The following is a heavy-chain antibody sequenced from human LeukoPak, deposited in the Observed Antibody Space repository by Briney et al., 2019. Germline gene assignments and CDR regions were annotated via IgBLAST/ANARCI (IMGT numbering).Heavy chain of an antibody. CDR2: IYYSGST. V-gene: IGHV4-59*01. D-gene: IGHD5-18*01. J-gene: IGHJ3*02. CDR1: GVSISSYY. CDR3: ARGVDTAMVTNDAFDI. Sequence: SETLSLTCTVSGVSISSYYWSWIRQPPGKGLEWIGYIYYSGSTNYNPSLKSRVTISVDTSRNQFSLKLSSVTAADTAVYYCARGVDTAMVTNDAFDIWGQGTMVTVSS.